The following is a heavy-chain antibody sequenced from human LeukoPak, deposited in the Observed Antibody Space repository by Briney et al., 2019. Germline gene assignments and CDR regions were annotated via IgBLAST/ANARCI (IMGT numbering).Heavy chain of an antibody. CDR3: AKDLKGSSGYPD. V-gene: IGHV1-46*01. Sequence: ASVKVSCKASGYSFTSNYIHWVRQAPGQGLEWMGMIYPRDGSTSYAQKFQGRVTVTRDTSTSTVHMELSGLRSEDTAVYYCAKDLKGSSGYPDWGQGTLVTVSS. CDR1: GYSFTSNY. J-gene: IGHJ4*02. CDR2: IYPRDGST. D-gene: IGHD3-22*01.